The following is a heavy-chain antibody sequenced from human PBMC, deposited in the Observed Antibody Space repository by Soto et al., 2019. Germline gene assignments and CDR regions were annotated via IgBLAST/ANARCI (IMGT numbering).Heavy chain of an antibody. D-gene: IGHD6-13*01. CDR2: ISGSGGST. CDR1: GFTFSSYS. V-gene: IGHV3-23*01. Sequence: GGSLRLSCAASGFTFSSYSMSWVRQAPGKGLEWVSAISGSGGSTYYADSVKGRFTISRENSKNTLYLQMNSLRAEDTAVYYCARDREQQLAYYYYGMDVWGQGTTVNVSS. J-gene: IGHJ6*02. CDR3: ARDREQQLAYYYYGMDV.